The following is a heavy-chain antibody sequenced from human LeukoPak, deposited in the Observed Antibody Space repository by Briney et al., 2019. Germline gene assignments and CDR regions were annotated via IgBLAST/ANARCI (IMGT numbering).Heavy chain of an antibody. CDR2: ISSSGSTI. D-gene: IGHD7-27*01. Sequence: PGGSLRLSCAASGFTFSSYSMNWVRQAPGKGLEWVSYISSSGSTIYYADSVKGRFTISRDNAKNSLYLQMNSLRAEDTAVYYCARTSQLGIDYFDYWGQGTLVTVSS. CDR3: ARTSQLGIDYFDY. CDR1: GFTFSSYS. J-gene: IGHJ4*02. V-gene: IGHV3-48*04.